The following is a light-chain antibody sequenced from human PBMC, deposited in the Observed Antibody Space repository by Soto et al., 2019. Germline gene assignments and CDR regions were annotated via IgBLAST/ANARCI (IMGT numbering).Light chain of an antibody. J-gene: IGKJ1*01. CDR1: QSVSID. V-gene: IGKV3-15*01. Sequence: EIVMTQSPATLSVSPGERATLSCRASQSVSIDLAWYLQTPGQAPRLLIYGASTRATGIPVRFSGSASGTEFTLTISSPQSEDFTVYYCQQYNKWPLTFGQGTKVDIK. CDR2: GAS. CDR3: QQYNKWPLT.